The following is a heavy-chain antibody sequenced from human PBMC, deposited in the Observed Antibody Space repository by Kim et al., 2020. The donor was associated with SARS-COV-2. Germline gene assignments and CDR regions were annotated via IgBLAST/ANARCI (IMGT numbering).Heavy chain of an antibody. D-gene: IGHD3-16*01. CDR2: CRDKARRYTT. J-gene: IGHJ4*02. CDR3: ARVGQGARDH. Sequence: GGSLRLSCTASGFSISDHYMDWARQAPGKGLQWVGRCRDKARRYTTEYAASGKGRFTVERDDAGNSLYLQRNNLKPEDTAVYDCARVGQGARDHWGQGT. CDR1: GFSISDHY. V-gene: IGHV3-72*01.